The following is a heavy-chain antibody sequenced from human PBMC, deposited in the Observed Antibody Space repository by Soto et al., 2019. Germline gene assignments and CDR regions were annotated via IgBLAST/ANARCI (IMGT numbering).Heavy chain of an antibody. V-gene: IGHV1-69*13. J-gene: IGHJ5*02. CDR3: ARDLEYCSSTSCYTNWFDP. Sequence: SVKVSCKASGGTFSSYAISWVRQAPGQGLEWMGGIIPIFGTANYAQKFQGRVTITADESTSTAYMELSSLRSEDTAVYYCARDLEYCSSTSCYTNWFDPWGQGTLVIVSS. CDR1: GGTFSSYA. CDR2: IIPIFGTA. D-gene: IGHD2-2*02.